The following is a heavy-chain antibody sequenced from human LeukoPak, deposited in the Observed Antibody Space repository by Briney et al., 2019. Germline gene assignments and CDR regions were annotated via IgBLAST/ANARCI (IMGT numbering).Heavy chain of an antibody. CDR1: GFTFREYG. J-gene: IGHJ4*02. CDR2: MWNDGITG. CDR3: ARDGSGWSSDY. V-gene: IGHV3-33*01. Sequence: GGSLRLSCVASGFTFREYGFHWVRQAPGKGLEWVAVMWNDGITGKYADSVRGRFSVSRDNSKNTVYLQMDSLRADDTSVYYCARDGSGWSSDYWGQGTLVTVSS. D-gene: IGHD6-19*01.